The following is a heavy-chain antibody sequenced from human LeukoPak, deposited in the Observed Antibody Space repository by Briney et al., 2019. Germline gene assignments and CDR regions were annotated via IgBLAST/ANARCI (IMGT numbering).Heavy chain of an antibody. V-gene: IGHV4-59*01. Sequence: PSETLSLTCTVSGGSISSYYWSWIRQPPGKGLEWIGYIYYSGSTNYNPSLKSRVTISVDTSKNQFSLKLSSVTAADTAVYYCVLLGATIMSFDYWGQGTLVTVSS. D-gene: IGHD1-26*01. CDR2: IYYSGST. CDR3: VLLGATIMSFDY. J-gene: IGHJ4*02. CDR1: GGSISSYY.